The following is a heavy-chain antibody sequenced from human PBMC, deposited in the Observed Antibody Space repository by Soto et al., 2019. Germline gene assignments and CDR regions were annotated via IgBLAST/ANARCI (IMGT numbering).Heavy chain of an antibody. J-gene: IGHJ4*02. V-gene: IGHV3-30-3*01. CDR1: GFTFSSYA. CDR2: ISYDGSNK. Sequence: GGSLRLSCAASGFTFSSYAMHWVRQAPGKGLEWVAVISYDGSNKYYADSVKGRFTISRDNSKNTLYLQMNSLRAEDTAVYYCARDRGYNWNYADYWGQGTLVTVSS. CDR3: ARDRGYNWNYADY. D-gene: IGHD1-7*01.